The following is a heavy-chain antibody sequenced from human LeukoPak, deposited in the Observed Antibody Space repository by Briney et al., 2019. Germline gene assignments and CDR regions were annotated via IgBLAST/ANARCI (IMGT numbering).Heavy chain of an antibody. CDR1: GFTFSSYG. D-gene: IGHD3-3*01. V-gene: IGHV3-23*01. CDR2: ISGSGGST. CDR3: AREGGSWSGAFDI. J-gene: IGHJ3*02. Sequence: GGSLRLSCAASGFTFSSYGMSWVRQAPGKGLEWVSAISGSGGSTYYADSVKGRFTISRDNSKNTLYLQMNSLRAEDTAVYYCAREGGSWSGAFDIWGQGTMVTVSS.